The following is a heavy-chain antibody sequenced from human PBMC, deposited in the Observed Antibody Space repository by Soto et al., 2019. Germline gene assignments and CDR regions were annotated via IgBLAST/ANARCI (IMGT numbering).Heavy chain of an antibody. CDR3: ARGFMVRGVIIAYYYYYGMDV. CDR1: GYTFTSYD. J-gene: IGHJ6*02. V-gene: IGHV1-8*01. CDR2: MNPNSGNT. Sequence: ASVEVSCKXSGYTFTSYDINWVRQATGQGLEWMGWMNPNSGNTGYAQKFQGRVTMTRNTSISTAYMELSSLRSEDTAVYYCARGFMVRGVIIAYYYYYGMDVWGQGTTVTVSS. D-gene: IGHD3-10*01.